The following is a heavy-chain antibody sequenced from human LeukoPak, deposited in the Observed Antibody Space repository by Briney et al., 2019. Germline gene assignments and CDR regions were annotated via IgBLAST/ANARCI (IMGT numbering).Heavy chain of an antibody. D-gene: IGHD6-25*01. V-gene: IGHV3-21*01. CDR2: ITSGGGYI. J-gene: IGHJ4*02. CDR3: ARDSGLYYFDY. CDR1: GFTFSMFS. Sequence: GGSLRLSCAASGFTFSMFSLNWVRQAPGKGLEWVSSITSGGGYIYYADSVKGRFTISRDNAKKSLYLQMNSLRAGDTAVYYCARDSGLYYFDYWGQGTLVTVSS.